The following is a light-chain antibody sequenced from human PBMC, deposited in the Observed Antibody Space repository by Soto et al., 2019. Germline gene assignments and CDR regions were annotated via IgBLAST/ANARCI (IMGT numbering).Light chain of an antibody. CDR2: DAS. CDR1: QSISSS. CDR3: QQYESYPYA. Sequence: IQMTQSPSTVSASVGDRVTITCRASQSISSSLAWYQQKPGKAPKVLIYDASSLDSGVPSRFSGSGYGTEFTLTVSSLQPGDFANYSCQQYESYPYAFGQGTKVDSK. V-gene: IGKV1-5*01. J-gene: IGKJ2*01.